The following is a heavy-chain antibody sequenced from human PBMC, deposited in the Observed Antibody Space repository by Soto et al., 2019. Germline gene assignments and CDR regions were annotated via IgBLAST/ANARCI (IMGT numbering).Heavy chain of an antibody. V-gene: IGHV4-59*01. CDR2: IYYSGST. D-gene: IGHD6-19*01. J-gene: IGHJ2*01. CDR1: GGSISSYY. Sequence: QVQLQESGPGLVKPSETLSLTCTVSGGSISSYYWSWIRQPPGKGLEWIGYIYYSGSTNYNPSLTSRVIISVDTSKNQFSLKLSSVTAADTAVYYCARGNPAGFSWLVRVYWYFDLWGRGTLVTVSS. CDR3: ARGNPAGFSWLVRVYWYFDL.